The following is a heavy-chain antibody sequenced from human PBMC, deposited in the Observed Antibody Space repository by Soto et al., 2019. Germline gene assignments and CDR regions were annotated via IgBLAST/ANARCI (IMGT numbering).Heavy chain of an antibody. CDR3: AKSLRTTVTTGFWFDP. CDR2: ISGSGHIT. V-gene: IGHV3-23*01. D-gene: IGHD4-17*01. J-gene: IGHJ5*02. CDR1: GFTISTYA. Sequence: EVQLLESGGGLVQPGGSLRLSCAASGFTISTYAMSWVRQAPGKGLEWVSGISGSGHITYYADSVKGRFTISRDISKNTLYLQMSSLRAEDTAVYLCAKSLRTTVTTGFWFDPWGQGTLVTVSS.